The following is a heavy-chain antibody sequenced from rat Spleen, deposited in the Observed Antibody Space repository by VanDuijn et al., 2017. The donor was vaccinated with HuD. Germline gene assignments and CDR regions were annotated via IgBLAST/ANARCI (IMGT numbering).Heavy chain of an antibody. Sequence: EVQLVESGGGLVKPGRSLRLSCAASGFTFRNYGMTWVRQAPTEGLEWVATISFDGSTYYRDSVKGRFIISRDDAGSTLSLQMDNLRSEDTATYYCARHPFGYWGQGTLVTVSS. V-gene: IGHV5-29*01. J-gene: IGHJ3*01. CDR3: ARHPFGY. CDR2: ISFDGST. CDR1: GFTFRNYG.